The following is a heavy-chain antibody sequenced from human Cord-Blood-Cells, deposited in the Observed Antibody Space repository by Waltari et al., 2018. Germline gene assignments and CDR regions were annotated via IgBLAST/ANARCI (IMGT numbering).Heavy chain of an antibody. CDR1: GFTFSSYS. D-gene: IGHD6-13*01. Sequence: EVQLVESGGGLVKPGGSLRLSCAASGFTFSSYSMNWVRQAPGKGLEWVSSISSSSSYIYYADSVKGRFTISRDNAKNSLYLQMNSLRAEDTAVYYCAREYSSSWYYYYYYYMDVWGKGTTVTVSS. CDR3: AREYSSSWYYYYYYYMDV. CDR2: ISSSSSYI. V-gene: IGHV3-21*01. J-gene: IGHJ6*03.